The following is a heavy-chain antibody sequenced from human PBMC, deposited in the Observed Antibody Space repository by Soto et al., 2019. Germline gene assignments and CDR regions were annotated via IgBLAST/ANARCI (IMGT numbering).Heavy chain of an antibody. CDR1: GFNLSHPW. V-gene: IGHV3-15*01. D-gene: IGHD3-9*01. Sequence: GGSLRLSCAASGFNLSHPWMTWVRQAAGKVLQWVGRIKSKTDGGTADYAAPVKGRFTISRDDSKNTVYLQMNSLKTEDTAVYYCSTGIYCGILTGYHGVGYWGQGTLATVAS. J-gene: IGHJ4*02. CDR2: IKSKTDGGTA. CDR3: STGIYCGILTGYHGVGY.